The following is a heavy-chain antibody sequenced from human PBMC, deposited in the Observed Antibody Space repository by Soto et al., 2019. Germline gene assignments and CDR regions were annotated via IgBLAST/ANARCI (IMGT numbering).Heavy chain of an antibody. J-gene: IGHJ4*02. Sequence: GGSLRLSCAASGFTFSSYAMSWVRQAPGKGLEWVSAISSSGGSTYYADSVKGRFTISRDNSKNTLYLQMNSLRAEDTAVYYCAKGTQFAYYFHYWGQGTLVTVSS. V-gene: IGHV3-23*01. CDR1: GFTFSSYA. CDR2: ISSSGGST. D-gene: IGHD2-15*01. CDR3: AKGTQFAYYFHY.